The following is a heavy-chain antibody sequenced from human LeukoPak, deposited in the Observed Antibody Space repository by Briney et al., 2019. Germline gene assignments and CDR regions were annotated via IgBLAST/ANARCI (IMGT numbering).Heavy chain of an antibody. CDR3: ARGYGDNYGYSYNWFDP. CDR2: IYSGGST. CDR1: GFTVSSNY. Sequence: GGSLTLSCAASGFTVSSNYMSWVRQAPGKGLEWVSVIYSGGSTYYADSVKGRFTISRDNSKNTLYLQMNSLRAEDTAVYYCARGYGDNYGYSYNWFDPWGQGTLVTVSS. J-gene: IGHJ5*02. V-gene: IGHV3-66*01. D-gene: IGHD5-18*01.